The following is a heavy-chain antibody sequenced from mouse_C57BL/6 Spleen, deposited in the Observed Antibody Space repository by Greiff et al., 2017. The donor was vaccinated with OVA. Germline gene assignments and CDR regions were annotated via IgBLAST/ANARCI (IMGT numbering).Heavy chain of an antibody. CDR2: IDPSDSET. CDR1: GYTFTSYW. V-gene: IGHV1-52*01. J-gene: IGHJ4*01. Sequence: QVQLQQPGAELVRPGSSVKLSCKASGYTFTSYWMHWVKQRPIQGLEWIGNIDPSDSETHYNQKFKDKATLTVDKSSSTAYMQLSSLTSEDSAVYYCARKGLYYAMDYWGQGTSVTVPS. D-gene: IGHD3-1*01. CDR3: ARKGLYYAMDY.